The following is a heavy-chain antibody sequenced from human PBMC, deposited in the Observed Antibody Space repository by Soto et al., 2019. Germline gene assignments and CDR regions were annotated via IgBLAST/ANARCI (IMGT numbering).Heavy chain of an antibody. V-gene: IGHV4-34*01. CDR3: ARHGGFWSPQGEGYYYYYYMDV. Sequence: SDKWGVGDGWRSGFDWSRISKKQGKGLEWIGEIYHSGSTNYNPSLKSRVTISVDTSKNQFSLKLSSVTAADTAVYCCARHGGFWSPQGEGYYYYYYMDVWGKGTTVTVS. D-gene: IGHD3-3*01. J-gene: IGHJ6*03. CDR2: IYHSGST. CDR1: DGWRSGFD.